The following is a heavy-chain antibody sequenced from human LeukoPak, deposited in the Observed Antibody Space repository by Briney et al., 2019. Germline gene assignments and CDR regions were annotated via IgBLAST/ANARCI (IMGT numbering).Heavy chain of an antibody. J-gene: IGHJ4*02. CDR1: GFTFSSYW. V-gene: IGHV3-23*01. Sequence: GGSLRLSCAASGFTFSSYWMSWVRQAPGKGLEWVSSISGNDEGTYYADSVKGRFTISRDNSKNTLYLQMNSLRAEDTAVYYCAKRGPIYSASPGNYFDYWGQGTLVTVSS. CDR3: AKRGPIYSASPGNYFDY. CDR2: ISGNDEGT. D-gene: IGHD3-10*01.